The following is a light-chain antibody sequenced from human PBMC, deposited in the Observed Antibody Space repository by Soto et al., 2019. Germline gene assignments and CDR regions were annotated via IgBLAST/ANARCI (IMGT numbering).Light chain of an antibody. V-gene: IGKV1-33*01. J-gene: IGKJ4*01. Sequence: DIQMPQAPSSLSASVGDRVTMTCHASQDIIKYLSWYQQKPGKAPKLLLYDASNLETVVPSRFSGAGSWTDFTLKISSLQTQDIATDSCQQYDSFSITFGGGTNVEIK. CDR1: QDIIKY. CDR3: QQYDSFSIT. CDR2: DAS.